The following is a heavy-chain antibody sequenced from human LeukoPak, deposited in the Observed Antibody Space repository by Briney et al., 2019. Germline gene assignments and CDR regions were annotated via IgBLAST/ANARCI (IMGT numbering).Heavy chain of an antibody. CDR1: GFIFSSYS. CDR2: ISSSSSYI. Sequence: GGSLRLSCAASGFIFSSYSMNRVRQAPGKGLEWVSSISSSSSYIYYADSVKGRFTISRDNAKNSLYLQMNSLRAEDTAVYYCAREGYCSGGSCPYYFDYWGQGTLVTVSS. J-gene: IGHJ4*02. V-gene: IGHV3-21*01. CDR3: AREGYCSGGSCPYYFDY. D-gene: IGHD2-15*01.